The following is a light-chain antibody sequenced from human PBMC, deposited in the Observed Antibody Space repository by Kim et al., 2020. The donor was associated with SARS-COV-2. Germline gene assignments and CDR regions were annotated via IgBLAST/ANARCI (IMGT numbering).Light chain of an antibody. CDR3: SSYAGSHSFV. CDR1: SSDFGGNNH. Sequence: GQSATIPCTETSSDFGGNNHVSWYQQHPGKAPKLMIYEVSERPSGVPDRFSGSKSGNTASLTVSGLQAEDEADYYCSSYAGSHSFVFATGTKVTVL. V-gene: IGLV2-8*01. CDR2: EVS. J-gene: IGLJ1*01.